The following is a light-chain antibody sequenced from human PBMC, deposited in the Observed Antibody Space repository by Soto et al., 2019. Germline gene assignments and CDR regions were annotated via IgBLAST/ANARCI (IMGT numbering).Light chain of an antibody. CDR2: EGT. V-gene: IGLV2-23*01. Sequence: QSALTQPASVSGSPGQSITISCTATSSDVGSYNLVSWYQQHPGKAPKLMIYEGTKRPSGVSNRFSGSKSGNTASLTISGLQAEDEADYYCCSDGGITLFGGGTKLTVL. CDR1: SSDVGSYNL. CDR3: CSDGGITL. J-gene: IGLJ2*01.